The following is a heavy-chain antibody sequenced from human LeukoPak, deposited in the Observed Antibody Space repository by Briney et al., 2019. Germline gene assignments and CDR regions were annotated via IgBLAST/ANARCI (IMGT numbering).Heavy chain of an antibody. CDR3: ARDLDGITLRWLQRYFPLGY. CDR2: ISYDGSNK. D-gene: IGHD5-24*01. V-gene: IGHV3-30-3*01. Sequence: GRSLRLSCAASGFTFGSYAMHWVRQAPGKGLEWVAVISYDGSNKYYADSVKGRFTISRDNSKNTLYLQMNSLRAEDTAVYYCARDLDGITLRWLQRYFPLGYWGQGTLVTVSS. J-gene: IGHJ4*02. CDR1: GFTFGSYA.